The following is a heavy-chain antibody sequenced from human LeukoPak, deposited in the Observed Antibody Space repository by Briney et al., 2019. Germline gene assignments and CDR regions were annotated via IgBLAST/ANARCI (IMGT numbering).Heavy chain of an antibody. CDR1: GGTFSSYA. D-gene: IGHD6-13*01. Sequence: SVKVSCKASGGTFSSYAISWVRQAPGQGLEWMGGFIPIFGTANYAQKLQGRDTITTDESTSTAYMELSSLRSEDTAVYYCAGCQQGEVWFDPWGQGTLVTVSS. V-gene: IGHV1-69*05. CDR2: FIPIFGTA. J-gene: IGHJ5*02. CDR3: AGCQQGEVWFDP.